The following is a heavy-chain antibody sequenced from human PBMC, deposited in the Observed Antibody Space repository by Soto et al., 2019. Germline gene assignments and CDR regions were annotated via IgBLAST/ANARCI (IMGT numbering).Heavy chain of an antibody. Sequence: QVQLQESGPGLVKPSQTLSLTCTVSGGAITSGGYYWRWIRQHPGKGMEWIGYIYYSGRHHYNPSLKSRVTMSVAKSQERLSLQLSSVTAADKAVYYCAKYGSGSYKPTTFACWGQETLVTVSS. D-gene: IGHD3-10*01. V-gene: IGHV4-31*03. CDR3: AKYGSGSYKPTTFAC. CDR1: GGAITSGGYY. J-gene: IGHJ4*02. CDR2: IYYSGRH.